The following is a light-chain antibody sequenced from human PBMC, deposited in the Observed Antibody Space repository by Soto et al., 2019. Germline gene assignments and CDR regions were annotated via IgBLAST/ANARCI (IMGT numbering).Light chain of an antibody. Sequence: QSVLTQSPSASGTPGQRVTISWSGSSSNIGSNPVHWYQQIPGSAPKLLIHNNHQRPAGVPDRFSASKSGTSASLAIGGLQSEDEADYYCASWDDSLSGVLFGGGTKLTVL. V-gene: IGLV1-44*01. J-gene: IGLJ2*01. CDR2: NNH. CDR1: SSNIGSNP. CDR3: ASWDDSLSGVL.